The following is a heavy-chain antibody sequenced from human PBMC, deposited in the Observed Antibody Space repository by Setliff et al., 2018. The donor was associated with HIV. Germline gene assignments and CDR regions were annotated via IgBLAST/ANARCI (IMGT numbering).Heavy chain of an antibody. CDR1: GGSISSYY. Sequence: SETLSLTCTVSGGSISSYYWSWIRQPPGKGLEWLGHIYSSGSTNYNPSLKSRVTISVDTSKNQFSLKLYSVTAADTAVYYCARTYFGSGIYYWGQGTLVTVSS. V-gene: IGHV4-4*09. J-gene: IGHJ4*02. CDR2: IYSSGST. CDR3: ARTYFGSGIYY. D-gene: IGHD3-10*01.